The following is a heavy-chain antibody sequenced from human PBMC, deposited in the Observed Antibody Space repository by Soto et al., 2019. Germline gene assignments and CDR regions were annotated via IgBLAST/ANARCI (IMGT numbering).Heavy chain of an antibody. D-gene: IGHD4-17*01. Sequence: GGSLRLSCAASGFTFSSYAMSWVRQAPGKGLEWVSAISGSGGSTYYADSVKGRFTISRDNSKNTLYLQMNSLRAEDTAVYYCAKLRREYYYYYGMDVWGQGTTVTVSS. J-gene: IGHJ6*02. CDR2: ISGSGGST. CDR1: GFTFSSYA. CDR3: AKLRREYYYYYGMDV. V-gene: IGHV3-23*01.